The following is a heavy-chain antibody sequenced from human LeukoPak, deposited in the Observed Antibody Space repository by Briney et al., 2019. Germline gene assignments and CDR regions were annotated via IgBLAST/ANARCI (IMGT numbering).Heavy chain of an antibody. CDR3: ARLGLGYYYDSSGYRI. Sequence: SVKVSCKASGGTFSSYAISWVRQAPGQGLEWMGRIIPILGIANYAQKFQGRVTITADKSTSTAYMELSSLRSEDTAVYYCARLGLGYYYDSSGYRIWGQGTLVTVSS. J-gene: IGHJ4*02. CDR1: GGTFSSYA. CDR2: IIPILGIA. D-gene: IGHD3-22*01. V-gene: IGHV1-69*04.